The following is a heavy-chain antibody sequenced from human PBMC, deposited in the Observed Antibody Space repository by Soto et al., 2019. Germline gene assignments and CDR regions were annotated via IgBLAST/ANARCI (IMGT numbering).Heavy chain of an antibody. CDR2: IYYSGST. D-gene: IGHD4-17*01. CDR3: EREHTVTTPYNWFDP. CDR1: GGSISSGGYY. Sequence: SETLSLTCTVSGGSISSGGYYWSWIRQHPGKGLEWIGYIYYSGSTYYNPSLKSRVTISVDTSKNQFSLKLSSVTAADTAVYYCEREHTVTTPYNWFDPWGQGTLVTVSS. J-gene: IGHJ5*02. V-gene: IGHV4-31*03.